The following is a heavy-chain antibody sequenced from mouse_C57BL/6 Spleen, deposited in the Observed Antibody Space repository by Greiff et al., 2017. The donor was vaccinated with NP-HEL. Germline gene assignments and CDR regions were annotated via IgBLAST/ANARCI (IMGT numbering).Heavy chain of an antibody. CDR3: TTVYGNYAMDY. CDR2: IDPENGDT. Sequence: EVKLEESGAELVRPGASVKLSCTASGFNIKDDYMHWVKQRPEQGLEWIGWIDPENGDTEYASKFQGKATITADTSSNTAYLQLSSLTSEDTAVYYCTTVYGNYAMDYWGQGTSVTVSS. J-gene: IGHJ4*01. V-gene: IGHV14-4*01. CDR1: GFNIKDDY. D-gene: IGHD2-1*01.